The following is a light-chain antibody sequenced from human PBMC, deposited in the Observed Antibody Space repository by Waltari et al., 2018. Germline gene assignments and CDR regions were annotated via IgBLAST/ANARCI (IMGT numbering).Light chain of an antibody. V-gene: IGLV2-14*03. CDR3: STSTMSSAVL. CDR1: SNYVGFPPY. CDR2: AVS. Sequence: QSALTQPASVSGSPGQSITISCPGTSNYVGFPPYVSGYQPPPGKAPKLMIYAVSGRPSWVSSRFSGSKSGDTASLTISGLQAEDEADYYCSTSTMSSAVLFGGGTKLTVL. J-gene: IGLJ2*01.